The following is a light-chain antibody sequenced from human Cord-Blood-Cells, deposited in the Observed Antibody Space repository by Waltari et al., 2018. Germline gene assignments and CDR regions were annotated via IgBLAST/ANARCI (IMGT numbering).Light chain of an antibody. CDR2: WAS. Sequence: DIVMTQSPDSLAVSLGEWATMNCKSSQSVLYSSNNKNYLAWYQQKPGQPPKLLIYWASTRESGVPDRFSGSGSGTDFILTISSLQAEDVAVYYFQQYYSTPWTFGQGTKVEIK. CDR3: QQYYSTPWT. CDR1: QSVLYSSNNKNY. J-gene: IGKJ1*01. V-gene: IGKV4-1*01.